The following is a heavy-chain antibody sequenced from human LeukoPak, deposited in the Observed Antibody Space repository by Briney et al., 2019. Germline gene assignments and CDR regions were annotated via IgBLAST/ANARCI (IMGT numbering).Heavy chain of an antibody. D-gene: IGHD6-25*01. CDR1: GFTFSNYA. J-gene: IGHJ2*01. CDR3: AKQSVSEYTSGWDWYFDL. V-gene: IGHV3-23*01. Sequence: GGSLRLSCAASGFTFSNYAMSWVRQAPGKGLEWVSAISGSGGTTYYADSVRGRFSISRDNSDNTLFLQMNSLRAEDTAVYYCAKQSVSEYTSGWDWYFDLWGRGTLVTVSS. CDR2: ISGSGGTT.